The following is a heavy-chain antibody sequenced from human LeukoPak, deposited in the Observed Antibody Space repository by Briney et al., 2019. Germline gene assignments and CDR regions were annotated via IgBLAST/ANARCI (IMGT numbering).Heavy chain of an antibody. CDR2: MNPNSGNT. Sequence: VSVKVSCKASGYTFTNYDINWVRQATGQGLEWMGWMNPNSGNTGYAQKFQGRVTITRNTSISTAYMELSSLRSEDTAVYYCARGGRDLTDYWGQGTLVTVSS. D-gene: IGHD3-9*01. J-gene: IGHJ4*02. CDR1: GYTFTNYD. CDR3: ARGGRDLTDY. V-gene: IGHV1-8*03.